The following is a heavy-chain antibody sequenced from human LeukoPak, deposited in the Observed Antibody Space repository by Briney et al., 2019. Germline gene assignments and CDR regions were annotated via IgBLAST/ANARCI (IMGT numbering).Heavy chain of an antibody. D-gene: IGHD6-13*01. Sequence: GGSLRLSCAASGFTFSSYGMHWVRQAPGKGLGWVAVISYDGSNKYYADSVKGRFTISRDNSKNTLYLQMNSLRAEDTAVYYCAKDAIAAAYTSYYGMDVWGQGTTVTVSS. CDR2: ISYDGSNK. CDR1: GFTFSSYG. J-gene: IGHJ6*02. V-gene: IGHV3-30*18. CDR3: AKDAIAAAYTSYYGMDV.